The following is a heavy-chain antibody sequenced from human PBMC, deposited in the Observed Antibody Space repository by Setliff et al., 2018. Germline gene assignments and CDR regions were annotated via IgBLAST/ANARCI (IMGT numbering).Heavy chain of an antibody. J-gene: IGHJ3*01. D-gene: IGHD3-16*01. CDR3: TTDPSPTFGGVIGAAFDF. CDR1: GFTFSTAW. Sequence: GESLKISCAASGFTFSTAWMNWVRQAPGKGLEWVGRIKGKNDGLATDYAAPVKGRFTISRDDSKNTPYLQMNSLKTEDTAVYYCTTDPSPTFGGVIGAAFDFWGQGTMVTVSS. CDR2: IKGKNDGLAT. V-gene: IGHV3-15*07.